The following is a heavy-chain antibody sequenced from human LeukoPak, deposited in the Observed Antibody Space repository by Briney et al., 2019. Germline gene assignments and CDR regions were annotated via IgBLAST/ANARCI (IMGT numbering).Heavy chain of an antibody. CDR3: ARSVIAVAGYDAFDI. D-gene: IGHD6-19*01. Sequence: GGSLRLSCAASGFTFSSFGMHWVRQAPGKGLEWVAIISYDGSNKYYADSVKGRFTISRDNSKNTLYLQMNSLRDEDTAVYYCARSVIAVAGYDAFDIWGQGTVVTVSS. J-gene: IGHJ3*02. CDR2: ISYDGSNK. CDR1: GFTFSSFG. V-gene: IGHV3-30*03.